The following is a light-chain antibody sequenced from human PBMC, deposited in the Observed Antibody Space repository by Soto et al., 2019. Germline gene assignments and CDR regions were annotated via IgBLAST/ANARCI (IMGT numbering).Light chain of an antibody. J-gene: IGKJ1*01. CDR3: QQYGSSPAWT. V-gene: IGKV3-20*01. CDR2: GAS. CDR1: QSVSSSY. Sequence: EIVLTQSPGTLSLSPGERATLSCRASQSVSSSYVAWYQQKPGQAPRLLIYGASSRATGIPDRFSGSGSGTDFTLTISRLAPEDFAVYYCQQYGSSPAWTFGQGTKVDIK.